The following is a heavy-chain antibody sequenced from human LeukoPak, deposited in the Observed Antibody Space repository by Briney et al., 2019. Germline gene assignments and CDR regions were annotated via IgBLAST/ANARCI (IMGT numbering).Heavy chain of an antibody. CDR2: ISSSSSYI. CDR1: GFTFSSYT. Sequence: PGGSLRLSCAASGFTFSSYTMNWVRQAPGKGLEWVSSISSSSSYIYYADSAKGRFTISRDNAKNSLYLQMNSLRAEDTAVYYCARGKTYYYDSSGYPLDYWGQGTLVTVSS. CDR3: ARGKTYYYDSSGYPLDY. J-gene: IGHJ4*02. V-gene: IGHV3-21*01. D-gene: IGHD3-22*01.